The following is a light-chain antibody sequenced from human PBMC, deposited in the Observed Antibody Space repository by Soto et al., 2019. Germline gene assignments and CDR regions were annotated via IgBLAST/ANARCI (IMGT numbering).Light chain of an antibody. J-gene: IGKJ1*01. CDR1: QSISSW. V-gene: IGKV1-5*03. Sequence: DIQMTQSPSTLSASVGDRVTITCRASQSISSWLAWYQQKPGKAPKLLIYKASSLESGVPSRFSGSGSGTEFTLTIRSLQPDDFATYYCQQYNSYSPLTFGQGTTVDIK. CDR3: QQYNSYSPLT. CDR2: KAS.